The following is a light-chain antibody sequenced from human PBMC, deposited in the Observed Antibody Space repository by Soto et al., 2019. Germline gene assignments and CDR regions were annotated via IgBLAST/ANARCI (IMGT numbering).Light chain of an antibody. J-gene: IGKJ4*01. CDR2: DAS. CDR1: QNVYTY. CDR3: QQRSNWPLT. Sequence: EIVLTQSPATLSLSPGERATLSCRASQNVYTYLAWYQQKPGQAPRLLIYDASNRATGIPARFSGSGSGTDFTLTISSLEPEDFAVYYCQQRSNWPLTFGGGTKVDI. V-gene: IGKV3-11*01.